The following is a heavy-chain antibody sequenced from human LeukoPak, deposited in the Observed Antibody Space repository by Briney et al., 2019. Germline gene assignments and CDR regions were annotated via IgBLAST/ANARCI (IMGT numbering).Heavy chain of an antibody. D-gene: IGHD2-2*01. J-gene: IGHJ3*02. CDR3: GRPLGCFSSGCPYDAFDI. CDR1: GGSISSSTYY. Sequence: PSETLSLTCTVSGGSISSSTYYWGWIRQPPGKGLEWIGNIYYGGSSYPNPSLKNRLTISVDTSKNQFSLKLSSVTAADTAVYYCGRPLGCFSSGCPYDAFDIWGHGTMVTVSS. V-gene: IGHV4-39*01. CDR2: IYYGGSS.